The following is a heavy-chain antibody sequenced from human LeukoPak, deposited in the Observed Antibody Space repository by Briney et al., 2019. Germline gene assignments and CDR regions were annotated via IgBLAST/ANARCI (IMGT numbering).Heavy chain of an antibody. J-gene: IGHJ3*02. CDR3: ARAPTYYYGSGSYYNDAFDI. CDR2: INHSGST. Sequence: SETLSLTCAVYGGSFSGYYWSWIRQPPGKGLEWIGEINHSGSTNYNPSLKSRVTISVDTSKNQFSLKLSSVTAADTAVYYCARAPTYYYGSGSYYNDAFDIWGQGTMVTVSS. D-gene: IGHD3-10*01. CDR1: GGSFSGYY. V-gene: IGHV4-34*01.